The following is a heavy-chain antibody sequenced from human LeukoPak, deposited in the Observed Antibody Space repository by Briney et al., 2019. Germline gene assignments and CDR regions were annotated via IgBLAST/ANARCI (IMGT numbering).Heavy chain of an antibody. CDR3: ARGQMAGY. J-gene: IGHJ4*02. CDR1: GFPFSSYW. CDR2: VKPDGSEK. Sequence: GGSLRLSCAASGFPFSSYWMSWVRQAPGKGLEWVANVKPDGSEKSYVDSVKGRFTISRDNAKNSLYLQMNSLRAEDTAVYYCARGQMAGYWGQGTLVTVSS. V-gene: IGHV3-7*05. D-gene: IGHD5-24*01.